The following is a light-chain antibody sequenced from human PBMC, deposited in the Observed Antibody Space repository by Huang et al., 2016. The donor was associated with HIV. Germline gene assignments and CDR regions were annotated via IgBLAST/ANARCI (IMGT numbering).Light chain of an antibody. J-gene: IGKJ1*01. V-gene: IGKV4-1*01. CDR3: QQHYGRQST. Sequence: IVMTQSPESLAVSLGERVSINCKSSQSLLYRSNNKFYLAWYQKKLGHPPTFLIYWSSVRDVVVPERFSGGGSGTNFTLTINSLQADDVAVYYCQQHYGRQSTFGQGT. CDR1: QSLLYRSNNKFY. CDR2: WSS.